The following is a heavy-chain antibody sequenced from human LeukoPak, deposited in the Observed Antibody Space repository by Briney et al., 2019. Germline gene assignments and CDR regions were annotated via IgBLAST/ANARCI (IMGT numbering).Heavy chain of an antibody. Sequence: PSETLSLTCAVSGYSISSGYCWGWIRQPPGKGLEWIGSIYHSGSTYYNPSLKSRVTISVDTSKNQFSLKLSSVTAADTAVYYCARDRIDSWITRSFYYYYGMDVWGKGTTVTVSS. V-gene: IGHV4-38-2*02. CDR1: GYSISSGYC. CDR3: ARDRIDSWITRSFYYYYGMDV. D-gene: IGHD1-26*01. CDR2: IYHSGST. J-gene: IGHJ6*04.